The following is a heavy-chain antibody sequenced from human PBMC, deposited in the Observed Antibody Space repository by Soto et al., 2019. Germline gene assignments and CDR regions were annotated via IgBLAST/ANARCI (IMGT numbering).Heavy chain of an antibody. V-gene: IGHV1-2*04. CDR3: VRDSPIGSTFSGYDGIDY. CDR2: INPNSGGT. CDR1: GYTFTGYY. J-gene: IGHJ4*02. Sequence: ASVKVACKASGYTFTGYYMHWVRQAPGQGLEWMGWINPNSGGTNYAQKFQGWVTITADKSTGTAYMELNSLRSEDTAVYYCVRDSPIGSTFSGYDGIDYWGQGTLVTVSS. D-gene: IGHD5-12*01.